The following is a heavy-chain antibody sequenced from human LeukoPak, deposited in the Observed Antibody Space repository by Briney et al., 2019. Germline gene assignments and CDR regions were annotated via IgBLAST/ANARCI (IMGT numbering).Heavy chain of an antibody. J-gene: IGHJ6*03. CDR2: ISGSGGST. V-gene: IGHV3-23*01. CDR3: AIAPLSSGLNYYYYYMDV. CDR1: GFTFSSYA. D-gene: IGHD6-19*01. Sequence: SGGSLRLSCAASGFTFSSYAMSWVRQAPGKGLEWVSAISGSGGSTYYADSVKGRFTISRDNSKNTLYLQMNSLRAEDTAVYYCAIAPLSSGLNYYYYYMDVWGKGTTVTISS.